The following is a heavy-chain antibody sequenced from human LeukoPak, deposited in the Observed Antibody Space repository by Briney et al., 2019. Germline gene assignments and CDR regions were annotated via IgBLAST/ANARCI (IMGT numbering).Heavy chain of an antibody. J-gene: IGHJ5*02. V-gene: IGHV4-34*01. CDR3: ARVYYDILTGYYAENWFDP. CDR2: IYYSGST. CDR1: GGSFSGYY. D-gene: IGHD3-9*01. Sequence: SETLSLTCAVYGGSFSGYYWGWIRQPPGKGLEWIGSIYYSGSTYYNPSLKSRVTISVDTSKNQFSLKLSSVTAADTAVYYCARVYYDILTGYYAENWFDPWGQGTLVTVSS.